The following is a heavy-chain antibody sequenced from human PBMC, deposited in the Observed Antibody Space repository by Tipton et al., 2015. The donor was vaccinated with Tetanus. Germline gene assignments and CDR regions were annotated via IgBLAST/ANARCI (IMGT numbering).Heavy chain of an antibody. CDR2: IYSGGST. D-gene: IGHD3-22*01. CDR3: ARDFHYYDSSGATGYYYGMDV. V-gene: IGHV3-53*01. J-gene: IGHJ6*02. Sequence: SLRLSCAASGFTVSSNYMSWVRQAPGKGLEWVSVIYSGGSTYYADSVKGRFTISRDNSKNTLYLQMNSLRAEDTAVYYCARDFHYYDSSGATGYYYGMDVWGQGTTVTVSS. CDR1: GFTVSSNY.